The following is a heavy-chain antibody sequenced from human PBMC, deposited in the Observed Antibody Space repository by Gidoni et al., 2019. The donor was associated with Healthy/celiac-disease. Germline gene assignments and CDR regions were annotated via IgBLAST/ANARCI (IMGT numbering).Heavy chain of an antibody. J-gene: IGHJ6*02. V-gene: IGHV4-61*02. Sequence: GSYYWSWIRQPAGKGLEWIGCIYTSGSTNYNPSLKSRVTISVDTSKNQFSLKLSSVTAADTAVYYCARVEYYYDSRPADYYYGMDVWGQGTTVTVSS. CDR2: IYTSGST. CDR3: ARVEYYYDSRPADYYYGMDV. D-gene: IGHD3-22*01. CDR1: GSYY.